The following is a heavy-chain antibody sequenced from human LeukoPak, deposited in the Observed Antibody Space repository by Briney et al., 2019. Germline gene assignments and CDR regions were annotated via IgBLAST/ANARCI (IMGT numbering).Heavy chain of an antibody. Sequence: GGSLRLSCAASGFTLSSYAMNWVRQAPGKGLEWVSVISGSGVNTYYADSVTGRFTISRDNSKNTLYLQMNSLRAEDTAVYYCAKAGVLLWFGESLMDVWGKGTTVTVSS. D-gene: IGHD3-10*01. J-gene: IGHJ6*03. CDR2: ISGSGVNT. CDR3: AKAGVLLWFGESLMDV. CDR1: GFTLSSYA. V-gene: IGHV3-23*01.